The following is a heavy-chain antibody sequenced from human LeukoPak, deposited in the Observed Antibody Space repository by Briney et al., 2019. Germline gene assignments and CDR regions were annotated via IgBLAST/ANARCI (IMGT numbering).Heavy chain of an antibody. CDR1: GFTFSSYA. J-gene: IGHJ3*02. D-gene: IGHD3-22*01. CDR2: ISGSGGST. CDR3: AKGYYYDSSGYSSLDAFDI. V-gene: IGHV3-23*01. Sequence: PGGSLRLSCAASGFTFSSYAMSWVRQAPGKGLEWVSAISGSGGSTYYADSVKGRFTISRDNSKNTLYLQMNSLRAEDTAVYYCAKGYYYDSSGYSSLDAFDIWGQGTMVTVSS.